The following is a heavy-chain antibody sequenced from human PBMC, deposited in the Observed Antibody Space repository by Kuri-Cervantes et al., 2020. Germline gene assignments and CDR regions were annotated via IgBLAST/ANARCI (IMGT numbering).Heavy chain of an antibody. CDR3: ARAGGVRSPLFSYYYGLDV. D-gene: IGHD3-16*01. Sequence: ESLKISCAVYDGSFSDHYWTWIRQPQGKGLEWIGEINHRGSTKYSPSLKSRVNIPVDTSKNQFSLRLSSVTAADTAVYYCARAGGVRSPLFSYYYGLDVWGRRTTVTVSS. CDR2: INHRGST. V-gene: IGHV4-34*01. J-gene: IGHJ6*02. CDR1: DGSFSDHY.